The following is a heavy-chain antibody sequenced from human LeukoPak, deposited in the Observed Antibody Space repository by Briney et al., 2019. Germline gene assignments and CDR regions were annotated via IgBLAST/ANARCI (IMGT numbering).Heavy chain of an antibody. CDR2: ISASGSST. CDR3: AANYGDYVNWFDP. CDR1: GFTFRSYA. V-gene: IGHV3-23*01. Sequence: GGSLRLSCAASGFTFRSYAMSWVRQAPGQGPEWVSSISASGSSTWYADSVKDRFTIYRDNSKNTLSLQMNSLRAEDTALYYCAANYGDYVNWFDPWGQGTLVTVSS. J-gene: IGHJ5*02. D-gene: IGHD4-17*01.